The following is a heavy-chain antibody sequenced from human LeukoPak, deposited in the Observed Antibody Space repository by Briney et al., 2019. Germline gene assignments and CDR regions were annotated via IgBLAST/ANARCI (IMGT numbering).Heavy chain of an antibody. CDR3: AKDLGMIVVQSYFDY. CDR1: GFTFSTYG. D-gene: IGHD3-22*01. CDR2: IWYDGSKK. Sequence: PGGSLRLSCVASGFTFSTYGMHWVRQAPGKGLEWVAVIWYDGSKKFYAESVKGRFTISRDDSKNTLNLQMNSLGAEDTAVYYCAKDLGMIVVQSYFDYWGQGTLVTVSS. J-gene: IGHJ4*02. V-gene: IGHV3-33*06.